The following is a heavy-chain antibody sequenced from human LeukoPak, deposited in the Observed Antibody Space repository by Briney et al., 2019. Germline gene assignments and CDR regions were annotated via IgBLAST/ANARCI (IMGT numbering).Heavy chain of an antibody. Sequence: GGSLRLSCAASGFTFSTYDMQWVRQAPGKGLEWISYISSSYTNIYYADSVKGRFTISRDNAKNSLYLQMNSLRDDDTAVYYCARGRPDRYFDLWGRGTLVTVSP. V-gene: IGHV3-48*02. CDR2: ISSSYTNI. CDR1: GFTFSTYD. J-gene: IGHJ2*01. CDR3: ARGRPDRYFDL. D-gene: IGHD1-14*01.